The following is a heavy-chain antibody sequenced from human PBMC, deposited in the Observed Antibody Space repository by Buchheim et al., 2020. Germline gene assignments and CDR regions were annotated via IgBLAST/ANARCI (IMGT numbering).Heavy chain of an antibody. CDR2: IKSKTDGGTT. V-gene: IGHV3-15*01. J-gene: IGHJ6*02. D-gene: IGHD2/OR15-2a*01. CDR3: TTVLHFPYGMDV. Sequence: EVQLVESGGGLVKPGGSLRLSCAASGFTFSNAWMSWVRQAPGKGLEWAGRIKSKTDGGTTDYAAPVKGRFTISSDDSNNTLYLQMNSLKTEDTAVYYCTTVLHFPYGMDVWGQGTT. CDR1: GFTFSNAW.